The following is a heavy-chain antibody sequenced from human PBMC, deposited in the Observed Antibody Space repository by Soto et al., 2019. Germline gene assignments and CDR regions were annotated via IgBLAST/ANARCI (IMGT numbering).Heavy chain of an antibody. CDR3: ARDTVDIVLMVYAIREASNWFDP. CDR2: ISSSSSYI. Sequence: GGSLRLSCAASGFTFSSYSMNWVRQAPGKGLEWVSSISSSSSYIYYADSVKGRFTISRDNAKNSLYLQMNSLRAEDTAVYYCARDTVDIVLMVYAIREASNWFDPWGQGTLVTVSS. V-gene: IGHV3-21*01. D-gene: IGHD2-8*01. CDR1: GFTFSSYS. J-gene: IGHJ5*02.